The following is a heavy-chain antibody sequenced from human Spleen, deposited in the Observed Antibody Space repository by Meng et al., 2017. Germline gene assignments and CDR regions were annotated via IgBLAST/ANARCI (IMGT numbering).Heavy chain of an antibody. D-gene: IGHD3-10*01. CDR1: GGSLSSRTYH. V-gene: IGHV4-39*01. J-gene: IGHJ4*01. CDR2: FNYSGTT. CDR3: ARRAVRGDIDY. Sequence: QLQLQESGPGLVRPSVILSRTCTVSGGSLSSRTYHWGWIRQPPGKGLEWMGSFNYSGTTYYHSALKSRVTISVDTSKMQFSLRLTSVTAADTAVYYCARRAVRGDIDYWGHGTLVTVSS.